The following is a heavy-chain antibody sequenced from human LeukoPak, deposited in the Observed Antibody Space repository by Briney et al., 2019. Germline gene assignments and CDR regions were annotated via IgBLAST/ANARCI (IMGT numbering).Heavy chain of an antibody. CDR1: GGSISSGGYY. V-gene: IGHV4-31*03. D-gene: IGHD7-27*01. Sequence: SETLSLTCTVSGGSISSGGYYWSWIRQHPGKGLEWIGYIYYSGSTYYNPSLKSRVTISVDTSKNQFSLKLNSVTAADTAVYYCARDVWGRGAFDIWGQGTMVTISS. CDR3: ARDVWGRGAFDI. J-gene: IGHJ3*02. CDR2: IYYSGST.